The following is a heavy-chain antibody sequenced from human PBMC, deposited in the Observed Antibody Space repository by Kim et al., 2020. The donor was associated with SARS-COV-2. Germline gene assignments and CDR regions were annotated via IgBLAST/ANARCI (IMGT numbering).Heavy chain of an antibody. Sequence: GGSLRLSCAASGFTFSSYAMHWVRQAPGKGLEWVAVITYDGSNKYYADSVKGRFTISRDNSKNTLYLQMNSLRAEDTAVYYCARPRRGSDYHYLDYLGQG. D-gene: IGHD3-22*01. J-gene: IGHJ4*02. CDR2: ITYDGSNK. V-gene: IGHV3-30-3*01. CDR3: ARPRRGSDYHYLDY. CDR1: GFTFSSYA.